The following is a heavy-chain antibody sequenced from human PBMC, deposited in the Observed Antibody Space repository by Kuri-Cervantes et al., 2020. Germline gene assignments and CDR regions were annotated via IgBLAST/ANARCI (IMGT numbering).Heavy chain of an antibody. CDR1: GGSISGYY. Sequence: SETLSLTCTVSGGSISGYYWSWIRQPPGKGLEWVGYIYYSGSTNYNPSLKSRVTISVDTSKNQFSLKLSPVTAAGTAVYYCARNDYYYYYYMDVWGKGTTVTVSS. CDR3: ARNDYYYYYYMDV. CDR2: IYYSGST. V-gene: IGHV4-59*01. J-gene: IGHJ6*03.